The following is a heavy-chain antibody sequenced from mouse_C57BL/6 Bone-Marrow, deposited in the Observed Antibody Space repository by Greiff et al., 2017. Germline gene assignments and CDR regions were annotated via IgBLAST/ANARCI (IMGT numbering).Heavy chain of an antibody. CDR1: GYTFTSYW. CDR3: AREGIYYYGSGPLGLGV. V-gene: IGHV1-55*01. D-gene: IGHD1-1*01. CDR2: IYPGSGST. J-gene: IGHJ1*03. Sequence: QVQLQQSGAELVKPGASVKMSCKASGYTFTSYWITWVKQRPGQGLEWIGDIYPGSGSTNYNEKFKSKATLTVDTSSSTAYMQLSSLTSEDSAVYYCAREGIYYYGSGPLGLGVWGTGTTVTVSS.